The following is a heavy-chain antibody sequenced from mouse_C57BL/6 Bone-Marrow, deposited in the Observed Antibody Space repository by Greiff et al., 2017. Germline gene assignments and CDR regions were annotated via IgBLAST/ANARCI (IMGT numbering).Heavy chain of an antibody. V-gene: IGHV1-82*01. Sequence: VQLQQSGPELVKPGASVKISCKASGYAFSSSWMNWVKQRPGKGLEWIGRIYPGDGDTNYNGKFKGKATLTADKSSSTAYMQLSSLASEDSAVYCGARWPGRDYWDRGTTLPVTS. CDR1: GYAFSSSW. J-gene: IGHJ2*01. CDR2: IYPGDGDT. CDR3: ARWPGRDY.